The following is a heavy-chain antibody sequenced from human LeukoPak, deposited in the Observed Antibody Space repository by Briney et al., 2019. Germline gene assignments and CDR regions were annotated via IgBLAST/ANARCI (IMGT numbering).Heavy chain of an antibody. J-gene: IGHJ4*02. Sequence: ASVKVSCNAPENIFNRYDINWVRQATGQGLEWMGWTNPNSGNTGYAHKFQGRVTMTRTPSTSTAYMELSSLRSEDTAVYYCAFRYCTGGSCPSPFDYWGQGTLITVSS. CDR1: ENIFNRYD. CDR2: TNPNSGNT. CDR3: AFRYCTGGSCPSPFDY. V-gene: IGHV1-8*01. D-gene: IGHD2-15*01.